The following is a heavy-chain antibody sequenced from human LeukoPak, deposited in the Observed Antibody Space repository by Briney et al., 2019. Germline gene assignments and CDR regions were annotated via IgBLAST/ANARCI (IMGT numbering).Heavy chain of an antibody. V-gene: IGHV1-8*01. CDR3: ARNVRDTGTFDN. CDR1: GYTFTSYD. D-gene: IGHD5-18*01. CDR2: MNPNSGNT. Sequence: VASVKVSCKASGYTFTSYDINWVRQATGQGLEWMGWMNPNSGNTGYAQKFQGRVTMTRDTSISTAYMELSSLRSEDTAVYYCARNVRDTGTFDNWGQGTLVTVSS. J-gene: IGHJ4*02.